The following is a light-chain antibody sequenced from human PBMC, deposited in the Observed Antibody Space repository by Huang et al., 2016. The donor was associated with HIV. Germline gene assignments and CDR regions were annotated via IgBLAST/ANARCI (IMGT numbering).Light chain of an antibody. CDR3: QQRDNWPPIT. Sequence: EIVLTQSPATLSLSPGERATLSCRASRSIDKYLAWYQQKPGQAPRLLIYGASNRATDIPTRFSGSGSGTDFTLTISSLEPEDFAVYYCQQRDNWPPITFGQGTRLDIK. J-gene: IGKJ5*01. V-gene: IGKV3-11*01. CDR1: RSIDKY. CDR2: GAS.